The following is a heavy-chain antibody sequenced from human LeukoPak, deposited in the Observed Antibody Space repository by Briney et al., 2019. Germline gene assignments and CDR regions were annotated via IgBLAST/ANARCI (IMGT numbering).Heavy chain of an antibody. Sequence: ASVKVSCKASGYTSTGYYMYWVRQAPGQGLEWMGWISPNSGDTDIAQKFQGRVTMTRDTSIATSYMEVDSLTSDDTAVYYCARESACGTTNCLAPADWLDPWGQGTLVIVSS. CDR3: ARESACGTTNCLAPADWLDP. D-gene: IGHD2-2*01. J-gene: IGHJ5*02. V-gene: IGHV1-2*02. CDR1: GYTSTGYY. CDR2: ISPNSGDT.